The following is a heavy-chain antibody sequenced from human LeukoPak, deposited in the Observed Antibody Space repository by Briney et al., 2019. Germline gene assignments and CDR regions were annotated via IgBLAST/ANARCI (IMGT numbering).Heavy chain of an antibody. V-gene: IGHV3-21*01. CDR3: ARNPPFDY. CDR1: GPSFISNS. J-gene: IGHJ4*02. CDR2: ISIGRSYI. Sequence: PGRSPRLSWSPSGPSFISNSMSWVRPAPGKGREWGSCISIGRSYIYYAYSVKGRFTISRDNAKNSLSLQMTSLRAEDTAVYYCARNPPFDYWGQGTLVTVSS.